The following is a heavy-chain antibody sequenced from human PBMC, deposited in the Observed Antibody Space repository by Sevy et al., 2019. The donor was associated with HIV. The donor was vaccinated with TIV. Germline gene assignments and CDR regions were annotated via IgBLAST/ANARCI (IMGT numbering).Heavy chain of an antibody. J-gene: IGHJ5*02. CDR1: GGSISSYY. CDR3: ARRGYSYGRNWFDP. Sequence: SETLSLTCTVSGGSISSYYWSWIRQPPGKGLEWIGYIYYSGSTNYNPSLKSRVTISVDTSKNQFSLKLSSVTAADPAVYYCARRGYSYGRNWFDPWGQGTLVTVSS. V-gene: IGHV4-59*13. D-gene: IGHD5-18*01. CDR2: IYYSGST.